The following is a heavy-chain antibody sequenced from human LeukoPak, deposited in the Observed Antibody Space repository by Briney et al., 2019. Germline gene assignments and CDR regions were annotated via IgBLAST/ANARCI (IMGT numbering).Heavy chain of an antibody. V-gene: IGHV4-4*07. CDR3: ARIVSSSWPNYYYYMDV. J-gene: IGHJ6*03. Sequence: SETLSLTCNVSGGSISRYYWSWIRQPAGKGLEWIGRIYTSGSTNYNPSLKSRVTMSVDTSKNQFSLKLSSVTAADTAVYYCARIVSSSWPNYYYYMDVWGKGTTVTVSS. CDR1: GGSISRYY. CDR2: IYTSGST. D-gene: IGHD6-13*01.